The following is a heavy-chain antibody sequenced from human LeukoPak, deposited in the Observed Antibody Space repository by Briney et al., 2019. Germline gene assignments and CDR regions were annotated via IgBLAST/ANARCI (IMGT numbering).Heavy chain of an antibody. V-gene: IGHV4-39*01. CDR1: GFPFSSYE. CDR2: IYYSGST. Sequence: GSLRLSCAASGFPFSSYEMIWIRQPPGKGLEWIGSIYYSGSTYYNPSLKSRVTISVDTFKNQFSLKLTSVTAADTAVYYCARRPRTYFDWWGQGTLVTVSS. J-gene: IGHJ4*02. CDR3: ARRPRTYFDW.